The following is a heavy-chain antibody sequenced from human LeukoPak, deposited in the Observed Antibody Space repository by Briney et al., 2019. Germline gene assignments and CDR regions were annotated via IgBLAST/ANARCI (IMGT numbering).Heavy chain of an antibody. CDR2: INPNSGGT. D-gene: IGHD2-2*01. Sequence: ASVKVSCKASGYTFTGFYIHWVRQAPGQGLEWMGWINPNSGGTKYAQRFQGRVTMTRDTSISTAYMELNSLRSDDTAVYHCARDLSISSINCPSHWGQGTLVTVSS. J-gene: IGHJ4*02. CDR3: ARDLSISSINCPSH. CDR1: GYTFTGFY. V-gene: IGHV1-2*02.